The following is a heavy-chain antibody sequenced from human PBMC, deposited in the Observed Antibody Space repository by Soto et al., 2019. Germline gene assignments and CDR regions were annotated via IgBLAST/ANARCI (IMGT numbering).Heavy chain of an antibody. CDR2: ISYDGSNK. Sequence: QVQLVESGGGVVQPGRSLRLSCAASGFTFSSYAMHWVRQAPGKGLEWVAVISYDGSNKYYADSVKGRFTISRDNSKNPLYLQMNSLRAEDTAVYYCARSVVISYYDDGMDVWGQGTTVTFSS. CDR3: ARSVVISYYDDGMDV. CDR1: GFTFSSYA. V-gene: IGHV3-30-3*01. D-gene: IGHD3-22*01. J-gene: IGHJ6*02.